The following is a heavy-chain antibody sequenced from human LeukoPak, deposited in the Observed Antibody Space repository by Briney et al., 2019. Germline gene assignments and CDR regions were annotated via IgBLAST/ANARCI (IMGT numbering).Heavy chain of an antibody. V-gene: IGHV1-18*01. Sequence: AASVKVSCKASGYTFTSYGISWVRQAPGQGLEWMGWISAYNGNTNYAQKLQGRVTITADESTSTAYMELSSLRSEDTAVYYCARIGPYDYVWGNLDAFDIWGQGTMVTVSS. D-gene: IGHD3-16*01. J-gene: IGHJ3*02. CDR1: GYTFTSYG. CDR2: ISAYNGNT. CDR3: ARIGPYDYVWGNLDAFDI.